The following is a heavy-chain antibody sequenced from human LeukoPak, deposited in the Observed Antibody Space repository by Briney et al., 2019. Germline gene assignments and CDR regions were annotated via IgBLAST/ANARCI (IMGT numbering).Heavy chain of an antibody. CDR2: INPNSGGT. D-gene: IGHD3-22*01. J-gene: IGHJ4*02. CDR3: ARDKQGYYYDSSAYYSLDY. V-gene: IGHV1-2*02. Sequence: VAPVKVSCKASGYTFTGYYMHWVRQAPGQGLEWMGWINPNSGGTNYAQKFQGRVTMTRDTSISTAYMELSRLRSDDTAVYYCARDKQGYYYDSSAYYSLDYWGQGTLVTVSS. CDR1: GYTFTGYY.